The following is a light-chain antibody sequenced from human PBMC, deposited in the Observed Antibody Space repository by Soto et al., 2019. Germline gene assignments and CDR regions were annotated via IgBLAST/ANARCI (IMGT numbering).Light chain of an antibody. CDR1: QSVSSY. CDR2: DAS. CDR3: QQRSNWPPT. Sequence: EIVLSRSPATLSLNPGERATLSCRASQSVSSYLAWYQQKPGQTPRLLIYDASNRATGIPARFSGSGSGTDFTLTISSLEPEDFAVYYCQQRSNWPPTFGQGSKVDIK. J-gene: IGKJ1*01. V-gene: IGKV3-11*01.